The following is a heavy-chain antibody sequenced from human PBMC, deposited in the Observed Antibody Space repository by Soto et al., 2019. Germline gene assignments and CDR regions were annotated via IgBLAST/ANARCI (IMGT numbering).Heavy chain of an antibody. CDR1: GFTLTNYG. CDR2: ISYDGDHN. Sequence: QVHLVESGGGVVQPGSSLRLSCAASGFTLTNYGMNWVRQAPGKGLEWVSIISYDGDHNYYADSVKGRFTVSIDTSKNTVFLQMNSLRREDTGVYFCAKGVKDRSGYSASWGQGTLVTVSS. V-gene: IGHV3-30*18. J-gene: IGHJ5*02. CDR3: AKGVKDRSGYSAS. D-gene: IGHD3-22*01.